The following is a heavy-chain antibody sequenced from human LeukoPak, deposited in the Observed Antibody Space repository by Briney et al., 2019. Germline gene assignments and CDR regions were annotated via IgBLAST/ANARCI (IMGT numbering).Heavy chain of an antibody. CDR2: ISRSGGAI. D-gene: IGHD3-10*02. CDR3: AELGITMIGGV. V-gene: IGHV3-48*03. J-gene: IGHJ6*04. Sequence: GGSLRLSGAASGFTFSSYERNWVRQAPGKGLGGVSDISRSGGAIYYADSVKGRFTISRDNAKNSLYLQMNSLRAEDTAVYYCAELGITMIGGVWGKGTTVTISS. CDR1: GFTFSSYE.